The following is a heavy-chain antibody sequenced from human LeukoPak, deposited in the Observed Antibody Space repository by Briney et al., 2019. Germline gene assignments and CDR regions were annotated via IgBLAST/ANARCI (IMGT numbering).Heavy chain of an antibody. Sequence: GGSLRLSCAASGFTFSDYYMTWIRQAPGKVLEWVSYISSSGSTIYYADSVKGRFTISRDNAKKSLYMQMNSLRAEDTAVYYCARDCRDGYNCGDYWGQGTLVTVSS. CDR2: ISSSGSTI. J-gene: IGHJ4*02. D-gene: IGHD5-24*01. CDR1: GFTFSDYY. CDR3: ARDCRDGYNCGDY. V-gene: IGHV3-11*01.